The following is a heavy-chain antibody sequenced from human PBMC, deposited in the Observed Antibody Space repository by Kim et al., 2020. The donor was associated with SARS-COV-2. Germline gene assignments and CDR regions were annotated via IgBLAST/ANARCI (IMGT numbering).Heavy chain of an antibody. J-gene: IGHJ5*02. CDR2: IYYSGST. V-gene: IGHV4-31*03. CDR3: ARGKGLRKMYYDILTGYHRGWFDP. CDR1: GGSISSGGYY. Sequence: SETLSLTCTVSGGSISSGGYYWSWIRQHPGKGLEWIGYIYYSGSTYYNPSLKSRVTISVDTSKNQFSLKLSSVTAADTAVYYCARGKGLRKMYYDILTGYHRGWFDPWGQGTLVTVSS. D-gene: IGHD3-9*01.